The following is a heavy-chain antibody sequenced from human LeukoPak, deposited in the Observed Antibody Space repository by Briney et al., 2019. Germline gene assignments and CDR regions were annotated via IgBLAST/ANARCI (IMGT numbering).Heavy chain of an antibody. CDR2: MNPHSDNT. Sequence: ASVKVSCKASGYTFTSYDINWVRQATGQELEWMGWMNPHSDNTAYAQKFQGRVTMTKNTSISTAYMELSSLRSDDAAVYYCTRRANGRRYNWFDTWGQGTLVTVSS. D-gene: IGHD2-8*01. J-gene: IGHJ5*02. CDR1: GYTFTSYD. V-gene: IGHV1-8*01. CDR3: TRRANGRRYNWFDT.